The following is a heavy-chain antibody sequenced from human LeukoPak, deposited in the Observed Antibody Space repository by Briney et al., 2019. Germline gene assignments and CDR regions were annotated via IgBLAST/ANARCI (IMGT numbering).Heavy chain of an antibody. D-gene: IGHD1-26*01. J-gene: IGHJ3*02. V-gene: IGHV3-20*04. CDR3: ARDSGSSDAFDI. Sequence: GGSLRLSCAASGFTFDDYGMSWVRQAPGKGLEWVSGINWNGGSTGYADSVKGRFTISRDNAKNSLYLQMNSLGAEDTALYYCARDSGSSDAFDIWGQGTMVIVSS. CDR1: GFTFDDYG. CDR2: INWNGGST.